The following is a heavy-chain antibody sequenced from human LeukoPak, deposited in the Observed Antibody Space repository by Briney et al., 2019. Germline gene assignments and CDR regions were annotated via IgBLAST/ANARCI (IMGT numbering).Heavy chain of an antibody. CDR2: IKPSGSEK. CDR3: ARDLDTYVVLTAYDTFDI. D-gene: IGHD2-21*02. Sequence: GGSLRLSCEGSGFTFSNYWMTWVRQAPEKGLEWVANIKPSGSEKHYADSVEGRFTISRDNAKNSLYLEMNSLRAEDTAMYYCARDLDTYVVLTAYDTFDIWGQGTMVTVSS. J-gene: IGHJ3*02. CDR1: GFTFSNYW. V-gene: IGHV3-7*01.